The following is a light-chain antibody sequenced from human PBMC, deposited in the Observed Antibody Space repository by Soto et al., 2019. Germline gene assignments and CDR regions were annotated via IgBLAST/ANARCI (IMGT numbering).Light chain of an antibody. CDR3: LQDDSYPLT. CDR1: QGIRND. J-gene: IGKJ4*01. Sequence: AIQMTQSPSSLSASVGDRVTITCRASQGIRNDLSWYQQKPGKAPDLLIYAASTLQTGVPSRFSGSGSGINFILTISSLQPEDFGTYYCLQDDSYPLTFGGGTKVE. CDR2: AAS. V-gene: IGKV1-6*01.